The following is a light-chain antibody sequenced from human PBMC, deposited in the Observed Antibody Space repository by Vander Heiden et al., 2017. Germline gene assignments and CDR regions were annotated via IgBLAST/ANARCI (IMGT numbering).Light chain of an antibody. CDR2: EVS. V-gene: IGLV2-14*01. Sequence: QSALTQPASVSGSPGQPFTISCTGASSDVGGYNYVSWYQQHPGKAPKLMIYEVSNRPSEVSNRFSGSKSGNTASLTISGLQAEDETDYYCNAYTSSSTVVFGGGTKLTVL. CDR1: SSDVGGYNY. CDR3: NAYTSSSTVV. J-gene: IGLJ2*01.